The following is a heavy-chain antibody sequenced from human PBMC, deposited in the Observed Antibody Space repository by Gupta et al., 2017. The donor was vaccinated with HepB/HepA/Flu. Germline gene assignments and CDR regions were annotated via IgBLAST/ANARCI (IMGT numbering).Heavy chain of an antibody. CDR3: ARVASANIPDKTYYYDSSGYYQPYYYYYMDV. V-gene: IGHV1-69*01. J-gene: IGHJ6*03. CDR1: GGTFSSYA. CDR2: IIPIFGTA. D-gene: IGHD3-22*01. Sequence: QVQLVQSGAEVKKPGSSVKVSCKASGGTFSSYAISWVRQAPGQGLEWMGGIIPIFGTANYAQKCQGRVTITADESTSTAYMELSSLRSEDTAVYYCARVASANIPDKTYYYDSSGYYQPYYYYYMDVWGKGTTVTVSS.